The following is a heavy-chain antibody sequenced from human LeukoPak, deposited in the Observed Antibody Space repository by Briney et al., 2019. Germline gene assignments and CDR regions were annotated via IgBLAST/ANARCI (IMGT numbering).Heavy chain of an antibody. CDR3: TRDEDYYGSGSYYSADY. D-gene: IGHD3-10*01. Sequence: GGSLRLSCTAYGFTFGDYAMSWFRQAPGKGLEWVGFIRSKAYGGTTEYAASVKGRFTISRDDSKSIAYLQMNSLKTEDTAVHYCTRDEDYYGSGSYYSADYWGQGTLVTVSS. CDR2: IRSKAYGGTT. CDR1: GFTFGDYA. J-gene: IGHJ4*02. V-gene: IGHV3-49*03.